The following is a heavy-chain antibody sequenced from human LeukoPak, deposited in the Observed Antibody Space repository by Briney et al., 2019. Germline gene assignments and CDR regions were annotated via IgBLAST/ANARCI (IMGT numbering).Heavy chain of an antibody. J-gene: IGHJ4*02. CDR1: GFTFTTYT. CDR3: ARADGGYHS. V-gene: IGHV1-3*01. D-gene: IGHD5-12*01. CDR2: INGGNGST. Sequence: ASVKVSCKTSGFTFTTYTMHWVRQAPGQRLEWMGWINGGNGSTKYSQNFQDRVTITRDTSASTVYVELSSLTSEDTAMYYCARADGGYHSWGQGTLVTVSS.